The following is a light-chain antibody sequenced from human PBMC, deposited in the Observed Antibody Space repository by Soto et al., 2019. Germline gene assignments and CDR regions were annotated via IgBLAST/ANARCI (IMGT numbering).Light chain of an antibody. J-gene: IGKJ1*01. CDR3: QQYNNWPPGT. Sequence: EIVMTPSPATPSVSPGERATLSCRASPSVSSNLAWYQQKPGQAPRLLIYGASTRATGIPARFSGSGSGTEFTLTISSLQSEDFAVYYCQQYNNWPPGTFGQGTKVDIK. CDR1: PSVSSN. V-gene: IGKV3-15*01. CDR2: GAS.